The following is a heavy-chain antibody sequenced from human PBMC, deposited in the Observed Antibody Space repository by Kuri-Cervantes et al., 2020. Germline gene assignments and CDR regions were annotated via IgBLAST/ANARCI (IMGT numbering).Heavy chain of an antibody. Sequence: GGSLRLSCAASGFTFSNAWMSWVRQTPGKGLEWVANIKQDGSEKYYVDSVKGRFIISRDNAKNSLYLQMNSLRAEDTALYYCAKVLGPDYGMDVWGQGTTVTVSS. CDR1: GFTFSNAW. CDR2: IKQDGSEK. CDR3: AKVLGPDYGMDV. J-gene: IGHJ6*02. V-gene: IGHV3-7*03.